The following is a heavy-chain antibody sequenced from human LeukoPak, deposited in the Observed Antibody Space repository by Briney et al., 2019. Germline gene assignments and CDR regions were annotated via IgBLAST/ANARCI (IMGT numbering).Heavy chain of an antibody. V-gene: IGHV3-23*01. CDR2: ISGSGGST. Sequence: GGSLRLSCAASGFTFSSYAMSWVRQAPGKGLEWVSAISGSGGSTYYADSVKGRFTISRDNSKNTLYLQMNSLRAEDMAVYYCAKRGHSTPNYDFDYWGQGTLVTVSS. CDR3: AKRGHSTPNYDFDY. CDR1: GFTFSSYA. J-gene: IGHJ4*02. D-gene: IGHD5-24*01.